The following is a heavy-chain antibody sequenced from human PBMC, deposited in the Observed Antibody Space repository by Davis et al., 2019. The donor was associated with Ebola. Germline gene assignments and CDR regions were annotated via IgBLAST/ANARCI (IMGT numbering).Heavy chain of an antibody. J-gene: IGHJ1*01. CDR2: IWYDGSNK. CDR1: GFTFSSYG. CDR3: ARASYCGGDCYSGEYFQY. Sequence: GGSLRLSCAASGFTFSSYGMHWVRQAPGKGLEWVAVIWYDGSNKYYADSVKGRFTISRDNSKNTLYLQMNSLRAEDTAVYYCARASYCGGDCYSGEYFQYWGQGTLVTVSS. V-gene: IGHV3-33*01. D-gene: IGHD2-21*02.